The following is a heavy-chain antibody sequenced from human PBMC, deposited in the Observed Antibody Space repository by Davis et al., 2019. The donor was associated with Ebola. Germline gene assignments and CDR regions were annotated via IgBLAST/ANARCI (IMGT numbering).Heavy chain of an antibody. D-gene: IGHD2-21*02. CDR1: GGSFRGYF. CDR3: ARTAMTSISDLGLGYNYFDP. Sequence: MPGGSLRLSCAIYGGSFRGYFWSWIRQSPGKGMEWIGQISHGGVTSYNPSLESRFTISMDTSKNQFYLRLDSVTAADTAVYYCARTAMTSISDLGLGYNYFDPWGQGSLVTVST. J-gene: IGHJ5*02. CDR2: ISHGGVT. V-gene: IGHV4-34*01.